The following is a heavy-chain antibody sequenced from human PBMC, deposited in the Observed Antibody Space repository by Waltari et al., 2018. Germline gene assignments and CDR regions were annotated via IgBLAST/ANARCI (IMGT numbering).Heavy chain of an antibody. CDR1: GFTFVVFA. J-gene: IGHJ4*02. D-gene: IGHD3-10*01. CDR3: AKDMRLRGILITSVDF. V-gene: IGHV3-9*01. CDR2: IRWNGGNI. Sequence: EVQLVESGGGLVQPGGSLGLACPPSGFTFVVFALQGGGEVAGGGRGVGGRGLSWGPGIRWNGGNIADADPVKGRITNLEEKHKSSLDLEMHRLRTEGTAVYYFAKDMRLRGILITSVDFWGQGIPVTVSS.